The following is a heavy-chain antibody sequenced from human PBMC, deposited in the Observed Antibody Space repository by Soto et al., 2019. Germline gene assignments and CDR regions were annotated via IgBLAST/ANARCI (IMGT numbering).Heavy chain of an antibody. V-gene: IGHV5-51*01. CDR3: TRVLGGHWFDP. D-gene: IGHD3-16*01. J-gene: IGHJ5*02. Sequence: GESLKISCKGSGYSFVNYWIAWVRHLPGKGLEWMGIIYPVDSDTRYSPSFQGQVTISVDKSISTAFLQWSSLKASDTAIYYCTRVLGGHWFDPWGQGTLVTVS. CDR1: GYSFVNYW. CDR2: IYPVDSDT.